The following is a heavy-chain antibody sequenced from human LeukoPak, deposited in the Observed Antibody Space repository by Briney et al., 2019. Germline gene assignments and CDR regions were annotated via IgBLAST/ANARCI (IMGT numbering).Heavy chain of an antibody. CDR3: ARAGYSSGWYRGKYYYYGMDV. J-gene: IGHJ6*02. V-gene: IGHV3-7*03. Sequence: GRSLRLSCAASGFTFSSYWMTWVRQAPGRGLEWVANIKEDGGEKYYVDSVKGRITISRDNAKNSLYLQMNSLRAEDTAVYYCARAGYSSGWYRGKYYYYGMDVWGQGTTVTVSS. CDR2: IKEDGGEK. D-gene: IGHD6-19*01. CDR1: GFTFSSYW.